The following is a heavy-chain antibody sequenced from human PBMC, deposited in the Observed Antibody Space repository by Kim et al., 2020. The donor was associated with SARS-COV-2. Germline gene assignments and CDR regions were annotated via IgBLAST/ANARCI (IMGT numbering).Heavy chain of an antibody. CDR1: GFTFSSFW. CDR2: INEDGSEK. Sequence: GGSLRLSCAASGFTFSSFWMSWVRQAPGKGLEWVANINEDGSEKYYVDSVKGRFTISRDNAKKSLYLQMNTLRVQDTAVYYCARARGVGAMGFDNWGQG. CDR3: ARARGVGAMGFDN. V-gene: IGHV3-7*03. J-gene: IGHJ4*02. D-gene: IGHD1-26*01.